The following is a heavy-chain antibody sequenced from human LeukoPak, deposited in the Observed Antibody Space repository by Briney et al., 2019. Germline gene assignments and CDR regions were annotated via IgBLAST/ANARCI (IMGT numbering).Heavy chain of an antibody. J-gene: IGHJ6*02. CDR3: ARDLGDGYYGMDV. V-gene: IGHV3-33*01. D-gene: IGHD2-21*01. CDR1: GFTFSSYG. Sequence: PGGSLRLSCAASGFTFSSYGMHWVRQAPGKGLEWAAVIWYDGSNKYYADSVKGRFTISRDNSKNTLYLQMNSLRAEDTAVYYCARDLGDGYYGMDVWGQGTTVTVSS. CDR2: IWYDGSNK.